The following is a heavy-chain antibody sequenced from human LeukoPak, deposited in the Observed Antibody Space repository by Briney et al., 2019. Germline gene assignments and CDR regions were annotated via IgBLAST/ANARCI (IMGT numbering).Heavy chain of an antibody. Sequence: GGSLRLPCAASGFTFSSYAMSWVRQAPGKGLEWVSAISGSGGSTYYADSVKGRFTISRDNSKNTLFLQMNSLRAEDTAVYYCAKSYYGSGSSYIPHYDYWGQGTRVTVSS. V-gene: IGHV3-23*01. J-gene: IGHJ4*02. D-gene: IGHD3-10*01. CDR1: GFTFSSYA. CDR2: ISGSGGST. CDR3: AKSYYGSGSSYIPHYDY.